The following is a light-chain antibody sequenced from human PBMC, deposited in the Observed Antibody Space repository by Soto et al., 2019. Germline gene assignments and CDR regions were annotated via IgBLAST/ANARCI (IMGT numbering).Light chain of an antibody. CDR1: QSVSSRY. J-gene: IGKJ5*01. Sequence: EIVLTQSPGTLSLSPGERATLSCRASQSVSSRYLAWYQQKPGQAPGFLIYGASSRATGIPDRFSGSGSGTDFTLTISRLEPEDFAVYYCQQYGSSPPITFGQGTRLEIK. V-gene: IGKV3-20*01. CDR2: GAS. CDR3: QQYGSSPPIT.